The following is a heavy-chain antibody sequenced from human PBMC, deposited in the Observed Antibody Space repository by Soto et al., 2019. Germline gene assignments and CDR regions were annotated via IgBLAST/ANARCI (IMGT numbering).Heavy chain of an antibody. CDR1: GYTFTSYG. CDR2: ISAYNGNT. V-gene: IGHV1-18*01. J-gene: IGHJ5*02. D-gene: IGHD3-3*01. Sequence: ASVKVSCKASGYTFTSYGISWVRQAPGQGLEWMGWISAYNGNTNYAQKLQGRVTMTTDTSTSTAYMELRSLRSDDTAVYYCARVDQYYEFWSCYSSWGQGTLVTVSS. CDR3: ARVDQYYEFWSCYSS.